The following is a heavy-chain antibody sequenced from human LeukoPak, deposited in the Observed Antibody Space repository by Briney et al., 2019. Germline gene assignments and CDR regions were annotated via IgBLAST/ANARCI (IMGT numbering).Heavy chain of an antibody. Sequence: GGSLRLSCAASGFTFDDYAMHWVRQAPGKGLEWVPGISWNSGSIGYADSVKGRFTISRDNAKNSLYLQMNSLRAEDTAVYYCARESLGYCSGGSCYNSPLFDYWGQGTLVTVSS. CDR3: ARESLGYCSGGSCYNSPLFDY. CDR2: ISWNSGSI. CDR1: GFTFDDYA. D-gene: IGHD2-15*01. J-gene: IGHJ4*02. V-gene: IGHV3-9*01.